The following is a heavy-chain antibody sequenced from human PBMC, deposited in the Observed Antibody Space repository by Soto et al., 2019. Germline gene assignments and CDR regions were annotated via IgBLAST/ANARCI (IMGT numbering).Heavy chain of an antibody. V-gene: IGHV3-66*01. CDR1: GFYVSNYY. CDR3: ARDRRDGDTL. J-gene: IGHJ4*02. D-gene: IGHD5-18*01. CDR2: IYRGGEI. Sequence: EVQVVESGGGLVQPGGSLRLSCAASGFYVSNYYMSWFRQAPGKGLEWVSVIYRGGEIYYADPAQGRFTTSREISMYSLDLQMNSLRVDDTAVYYCARDRRDGDTLWGQGVVVTVSS.